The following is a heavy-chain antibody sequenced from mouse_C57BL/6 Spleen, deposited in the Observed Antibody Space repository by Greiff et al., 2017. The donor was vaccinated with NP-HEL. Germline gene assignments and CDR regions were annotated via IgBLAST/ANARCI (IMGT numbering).Heavy chain of an antibody. CDR3: ARYYYSNGYFDY. CDR2: IHPNSGST. Sequence: QVQLQQPGAELVKPGASVKLSCKASGYTFTSYWMHWVKQRPGQGLEWIGMIHPNSGSTNYNEKFKSKATLTVDKSSSTAYMQLSSLTSEDSAVYCCARYYYSNGYFDYWGQGTTLTVSS. V-gene: IGHV1-64*01. D-gene: IGHD2-5*01. CDR1: GYTFTSYW. J-gene: IGHJ2*01.